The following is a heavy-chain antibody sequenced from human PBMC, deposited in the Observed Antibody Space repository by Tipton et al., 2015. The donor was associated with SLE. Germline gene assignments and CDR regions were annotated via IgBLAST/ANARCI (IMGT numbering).Heavy chain of an antibody. CDR2: IHYSGTT. CDR1: GDSMNGHY. V-gene: IGHV4-59*11. Sequence: TLSLTCTVSGDSMNGHYWNWIRQPPGKGLEWIGYIHYSGTTHDNPSLKSRVTMSVDMSKNQFSLRLTSVTAADTAVYYCARTLGAIAHTVYDAFDIWGQGKMVTVSS. CDR3: ARTLGAIAHTVYDAFDI. D-gene: IGHD1-26*01. J-gene: IGHJ3*02.